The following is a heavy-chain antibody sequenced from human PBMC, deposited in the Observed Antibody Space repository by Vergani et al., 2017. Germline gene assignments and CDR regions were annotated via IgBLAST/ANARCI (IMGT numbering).Heavy chain of an antibody. V-gene: IGHV4-61*02. Sequence: QVQLQESGPGLVKPSQTLSLTCTVSGGSISSGSYYWSWIRQPAGKGLEWFRRIYTSGSTNYNPSLKSRVTMSVDTSKNQFYLKMSSVTAADTAVCYWARGRTYEFWXGRGGCYYYYYMDVWGKGTTVTVSS. D-gene: IGHD3-3*01. CDR1: GGSISSGSYY. J-gene: IGHJ6*03. CDR2: IYTSGST. CDR3: ARGRTYEFWXGRGGCYYYYYMDV.